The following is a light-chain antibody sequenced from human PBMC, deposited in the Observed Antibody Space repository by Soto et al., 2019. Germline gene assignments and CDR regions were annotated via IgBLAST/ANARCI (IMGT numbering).Light chain of an antibody. CDR1: NIGSKS. V-gene: IGLV3-21*04. CDR2: YDS. CDR3: QVWDSSSDHRVV. J-gene: IGLJ2*01. Sequence: SYELTQPPSVSVAPGKTARITCGGNNIGSKSMHWYQQKPGQAPVLVIYYDSDRPSGIPERFSGSNSGNTATLTISRVEAGDEADYYCQVWDSSSDHRVVFGGGTKVTVL.